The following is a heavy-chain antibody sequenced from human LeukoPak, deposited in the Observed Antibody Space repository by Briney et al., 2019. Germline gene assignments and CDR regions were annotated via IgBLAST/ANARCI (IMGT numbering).Heavy chain of an antibody. CDR3: ARGRSGGDFWSGYDAFDI. CDR1: GFTFSDYY. J-gene: IGHJ3*02. CDR2: ISSSGSTI. V-gene: IGHV3-11*04. D-gene: IGHD3-3*01. Sequence: GGSLRLSCAASGFTFSDYYMSWIRQAPGKGLEWVSYISSSGSTIYYADSVKGRFTISRDNAKNSLYLQMNSLRAEDTAVYYCARGRSGGDFWSGYDAFDIWGQGTMVTVSS.